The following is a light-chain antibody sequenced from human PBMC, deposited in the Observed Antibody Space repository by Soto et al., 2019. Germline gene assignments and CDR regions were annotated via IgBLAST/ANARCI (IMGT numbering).Light chain of an antibody. CDR3: CSYAGSSTYV. CDR1: SSDVGSYNL. J-gene: IGLJ1*01. CDR2: EGS. V-gene: IGLV2-23*01. Sequence: QSVLTQPASVSGSPGQSITISCTGTSSDVGSYNLVSWYQQHPGKAPKLMIYEGSKRPSGVSNRFSGSKSGNTASLTISGLQAEDEADYYCCSYAGSSTYVLGTGTKAHRP.